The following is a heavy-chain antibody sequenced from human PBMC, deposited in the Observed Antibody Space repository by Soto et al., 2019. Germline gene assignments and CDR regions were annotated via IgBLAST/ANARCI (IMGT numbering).Heavy chain of an antibody. V-gene: IGHV3-30*18. CDR2: ISYDGSNK. Sequence: LRLSCAASGFTFSSYGMHWVRQAPGKGLEWVAVISYDGSNKYYADSVKGRFTISRDNSKNTLYLQMNSLRAEDTAVYYCAKDGPYDSSAEVIFDYWGQGTLVTVSS. CDR3: AKDGPYDSSAEVIFDY. CDR1: GFTFSSYG. J-gene: IGHJ4*02. D-gene: IGHD3-22*01.